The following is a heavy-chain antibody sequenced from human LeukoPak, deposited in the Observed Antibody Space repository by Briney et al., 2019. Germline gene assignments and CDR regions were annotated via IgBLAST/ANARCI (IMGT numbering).Heavy chain of an antibody. CDR3: AKDWTGTKPFDL. CDR2: ISGSGGST. CDR1: GFTFSSYG. Sequence: PGGSLRLSCAASGFTFSSYGMSRVRQAPGKGLEWVSAISGSGGSTDYADSVKGRSTISRDNSKNTLYLQMNSLRAEDTAVYYCAKDWTGTKPFDLWGRGTLVTVSS. V-gene: IGHV3-23*01. D-gene: IGHD3/OR15-3a*01. J-gene: IGHJ2*01.